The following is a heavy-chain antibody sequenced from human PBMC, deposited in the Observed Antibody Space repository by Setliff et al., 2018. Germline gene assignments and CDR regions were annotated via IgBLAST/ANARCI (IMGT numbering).Heavy chain of an antibody. D-gene: IGHD3-22*01. CDR1: GDSISSGSYY. V-gene: IGHV4-61*09. CDR2: IHTSGST. CDR3: ARGSYYDSSGYSPDFFDY. Sequence: KPSETLSLTCTVSGDSISSGSYYRSWIRQPAGKGLEWIGQIHTSGSTNYNPSLKSRVSVSLDTSNNRFSLNLSSVTAADTAVYYCARGSYYDSSGYSPDFFDYWGQGTLVTVSS. J-gene: IGHJ4*02.